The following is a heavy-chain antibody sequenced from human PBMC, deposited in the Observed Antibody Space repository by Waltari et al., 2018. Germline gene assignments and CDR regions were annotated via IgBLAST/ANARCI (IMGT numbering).Heavy chain of an antibody. Sequence: EVQLVESGGGLVQPGGSLRLSCAASGFTVSSYEMNWVRQAPGKGLEWVSYISSSGSTIYYADSVKGRFTISRDNAKNSLYLQMNSLRAEDTAVYYCASGTYYYDSSGYLGGSYWGQGTLVTVSS. CDR1: GFTVSSYE. CDR2: ISSSGSTI. J-gene: IGHJ4*02. CDR3: ASGTYYYDSSGYLGGSY. V-gene: IGHV3-48*03. D-gene: IGHD3-22*01.